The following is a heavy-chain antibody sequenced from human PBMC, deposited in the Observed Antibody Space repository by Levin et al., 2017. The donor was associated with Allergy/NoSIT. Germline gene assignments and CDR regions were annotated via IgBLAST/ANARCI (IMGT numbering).Heavy chain of an antibody. D-gene: IGHD7-27*01. J-gene: IGHJ4*02. CDR3: AKGRNWGSPNTCDY. V-gene: IGHV3-9*01. Sequence: GGSLRLSCAASGFTFGDYAMHWVRQAPGKGLEWVSGINWNRDKIGYADSVRARFTISRDNAKNSLYLQMNSLGPEDTALYYCAKGRNWGSPNTCDYWGQGTLVTVSS. CDR1: GFTFGDYA. CDR2: INWNRDKI.